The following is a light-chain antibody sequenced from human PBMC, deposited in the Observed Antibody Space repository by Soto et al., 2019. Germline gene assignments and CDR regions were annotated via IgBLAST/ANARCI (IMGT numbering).Light chain of an antibody. CDR1: QTISIW. CDR2: DAS. Sequence: DIQMTQSPSTLSASVGDRVTITCRARQTISIWLAWYQQKPGKAPKLLISDASMLESGVPSRFSGSGSGTEFTLIISSLQPDDFETYYCEQDNSYRTFGQGTKVEIK. CDR3: EQDNSYRT. V-gene: IGKV1-5*01. J-gene: IGKJ1*01.